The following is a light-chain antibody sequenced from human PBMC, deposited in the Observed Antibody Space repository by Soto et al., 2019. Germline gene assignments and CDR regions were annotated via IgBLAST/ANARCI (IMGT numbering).Light chain of an antibody. CDR3: TSFTTTNIWV. CDR2: EVS. CDR1: SSDIGVYNY. Sequence: QSVLTQPASVSGSPGQSITISCTGTSSDIGVYNYVSRYQQHPGKAPKLVICEVSNRPSGVSSRFSGSKSGNTASLTISGLRAEDEADYYCTSFTTTNIWVFGGGTKLTVL. V-gene: IGLV2-14*01. J-gene: IGLJ3*02.